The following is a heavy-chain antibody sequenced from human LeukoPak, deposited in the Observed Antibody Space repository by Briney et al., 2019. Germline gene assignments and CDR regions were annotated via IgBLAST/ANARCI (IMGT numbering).Heavy chain of an antibody. CDR3: ARDRVAAAGFDY. Sequence: GGSLRLSCAASGFTFSSYCMNWVRQAPGKGLEWVANIKQDGSEKYYVDSVKGRFTISRDNAKNSLYLQMNSLRAEDTAVYYCARDRVAAAGFDYWGQGTLVTVSS. CDR1: GFTFSSYC. V-gene: IGHV3-7*01. CDR2: IKQDGSEK. D-gene: IGHD6-13*01. J-gene: IGHJ4*02.